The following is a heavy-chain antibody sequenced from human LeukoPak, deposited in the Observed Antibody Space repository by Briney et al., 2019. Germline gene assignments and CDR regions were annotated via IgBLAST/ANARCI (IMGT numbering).Heavy chain of an antibody. D-gene: IGHD5-18*01. Sequence: PSETLSLTCTVSGGSISSGDYYWSWIRQPPGKGLEWIGYIYYSGSTYYNPSLKSRVTISVDTSKNQFSLKLSSVTAADTAVYYCARELADTAMVPEYFDYWGQGTLVTVSS. CDR1: GGSISSGDYY. V-gene: IGHV4-30-4*01. J-gene: IGHJ4*02. CDR2: IYYSGST. CDR3: ARELADTAMVPEYFDY.